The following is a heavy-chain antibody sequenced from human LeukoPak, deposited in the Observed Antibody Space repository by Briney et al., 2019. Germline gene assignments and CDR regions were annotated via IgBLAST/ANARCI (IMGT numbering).Heavy chain of an antibody. CDR1: GLTVSSNC. D-gene: IGHD3-22*01. V-gene: IGHV3-53*01. J-gene: IGHJ4*02. Sequence: PGGSLRLSCAASGLTVSSNCMSWVRQAPGKGLEWVSFIYSGGSTYYTDSVKGRFTISIDNSKNTLYLQMNSLRAEATAVYYCARRAGDYSHPYDYWGQGSWSPSPQ. CDR3: ARRAGDYSHPYDY. CDR2: IYSGGST.